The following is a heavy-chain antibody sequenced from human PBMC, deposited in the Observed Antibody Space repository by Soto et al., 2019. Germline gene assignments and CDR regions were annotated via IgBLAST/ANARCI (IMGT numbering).Heavy chain of an antibody. CDR1: GGSFSGYY. CDR3: ARQYYYYYGMDV. V-gene: IGHV4-34*01. CDR2: INHSGST. Sequence: SETLSLTCAVYGGSFSGYYWSWIRQPPGKGLEWIGEINHSGSTNYNPSLKSRVTISVDTSKNQFSLKLSSVTAADTAVYYCARQYYYYYGMDVWGQGTTVTVSS. J-gene: IGHJ6*02.